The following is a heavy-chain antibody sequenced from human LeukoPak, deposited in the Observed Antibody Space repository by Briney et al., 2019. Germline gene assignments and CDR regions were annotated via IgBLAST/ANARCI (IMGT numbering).Heavy chain of an antibody. CDR1: GYTFTSYG. CDR3: ARGQGELVVPADLDY. Sequence: GASVKVSCKASGYTFTSYGISWVRQAPGQGLEWMGWISAYNGNTNYAQKLQGRVTMTTDTSTSTAYMELRSLRSDDTAVYYCARGQGELVVPADLDYWGQGTLVTVSS. J-gene: IGHJ4*02. D-gene: IGHD2-2*01. V-gene: IGHV1-18*01. CDR2: ISAYNGNT.